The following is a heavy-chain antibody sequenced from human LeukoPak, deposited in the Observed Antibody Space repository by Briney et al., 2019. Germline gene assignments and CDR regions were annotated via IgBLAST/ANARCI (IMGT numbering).Heavy chain of an antibody. CDR2: INPSGGST. V-gene: IGHV1-46*01. Sequence: GASVKVSCKASGYTFTSYYMHWVRQAPGQGLEWMGIINPSGGSTSYAQKFQGRVTMTRDMSTSTVYMELSSLRSEDTAMYYCVREKIGTGTVLGKDYYYMDVWGKGTTVTVSS. J-gene: IGHJ6*03. CDR3: VREKIGTGTVLGKDYYYMDV. D-gene: IGHD3-16*01. CDR1: GYTFTSYY.